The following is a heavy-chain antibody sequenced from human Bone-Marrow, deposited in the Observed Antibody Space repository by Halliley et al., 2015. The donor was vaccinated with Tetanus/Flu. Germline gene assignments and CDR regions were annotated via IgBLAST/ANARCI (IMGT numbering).Heavy chain of an antibody. J-gene: IGHJ4*02. Sequence: QLVQSGAEVKKPGQSLRISCEGSGYTFATYWISWVRQMPGKGLEWMGKIDPSDSYTNYSPSFQGHVTISTGNSITTAYLQWNSLKASDTAMYYCARLHSSGHDYFDYWGQGTLVTVSS. V-gene: IGHV5-10-1*01. CDR3: ARLHSSGHDYFDY. CDR2: IDPSDSYT. CDR1: GYTFATYW. D-gene: IGHD5-12*01.